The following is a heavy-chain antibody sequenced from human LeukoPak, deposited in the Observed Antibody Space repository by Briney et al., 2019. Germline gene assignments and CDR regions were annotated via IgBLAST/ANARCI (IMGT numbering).Heavy chain of an antibody. J-gene: IGHJ3*01. V-gene: IGHV4-34*01. CDR3: AKQIRNAFDL. CDR2: INHSGNT. D-gene: IGHD1/OR15-1a*01. CDR1: GRSFSGYL. Sequence: SETLSLTCAVYGRSFSGYLWIWVRQPPGKGLEWVGEINHSGNTNYNPSLESRVTISVDTSKNQLSLKLTSVTAADTAVYYCAKQIRNAFDLWGQGTMVTVSS.